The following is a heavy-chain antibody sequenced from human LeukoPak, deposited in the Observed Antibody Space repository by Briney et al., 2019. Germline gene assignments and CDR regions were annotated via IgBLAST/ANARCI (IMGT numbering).Heavy chain of an antibody. Sequence: GGSLRLSCAASGFTFSGSAMHWVRQASGKGLEWVGRIRSKANSYATAYVASVKGRFAISRDDSRNTAYLQMNSLRAEDTAIYYCARQGGYYYESSASYYFDYWGQGTLVTVSS. D-gene: IGHD3-22*01. CDR1: GFTFSGSA. CDR2: IRSKANSYAT. V-gene: IGHV3-73*01. J-gene: IGHJ4*02. CDR3: ARQGGYYYESSASYYFDY.